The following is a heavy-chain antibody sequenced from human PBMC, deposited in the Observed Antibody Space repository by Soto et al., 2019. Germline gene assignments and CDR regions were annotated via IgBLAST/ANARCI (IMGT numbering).Heavy chain of an antibody. CDR1: GFTFSSNA. D-gene: IGHD1-26*01. CDR3: AKRSRLYYV. J-gene: IGHJ6*04. CDR2: ISGSGGST. V-gene: IGHV3-23*01. Sequence: GGSLRLSCAASGFTFSSNAMSWVRQAPGEGLEWVSAISGSGGSTYYADSVKGRFTISRDNSKDTLYLQMNSLGAEDTAVYYCAKRSRLYYVWGKGTTVTVSS.